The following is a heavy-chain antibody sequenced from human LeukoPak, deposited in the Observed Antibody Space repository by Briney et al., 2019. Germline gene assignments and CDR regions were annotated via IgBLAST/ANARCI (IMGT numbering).Heavy chain of an antibody. Sequence: GGSLRLSCAASGFTFDEYAMHWVRQAPGKGLEWVSGISWSGATIVYADSVKGRFTISRDNAKNSLYLQMNSLRAEDTALYYCAKDIGPAAMAEYFHHWGQGTLVTVSS. D-gene: IGHD2-2*01. CDR3: AKDIGPAAMAEYFHH. V-gene: IGHV3-9*01. CDR2: ISWSGATI. CDR1: GFTFDEYA. J-gene: IGHJ1*01.